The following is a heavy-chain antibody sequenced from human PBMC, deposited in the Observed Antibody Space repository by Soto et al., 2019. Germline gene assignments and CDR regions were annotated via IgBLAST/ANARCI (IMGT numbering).Heavy chain of an antibody. V-gene: IGHV3-23*01. CDR2: ITTSGDRS. J-gene: IGHJ4*02. Sequence: EVQLLESGGRLIQPGGSLRLSCAASGFNFSSYAMSWIRQAPGKGPEWVAGITTSGDRSGYADSVKGRFTVSRDNSQNRMYLQLNSLRGVDTAIYYCARGLEAGYCVAYWGQGTLVTVSS. CDR3: ARGLEAGYCVAY. CDR1: GFNFSSYA. D-gene: IGHD3-22*01.